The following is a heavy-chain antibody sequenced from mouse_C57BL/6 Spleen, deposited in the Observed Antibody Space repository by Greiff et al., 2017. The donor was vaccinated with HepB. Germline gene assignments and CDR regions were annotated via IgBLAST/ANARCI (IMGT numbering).Heavy chain of an antibody. CDR2: ISSGSSTI. D-gene: IGHD1-1*01. J-gene: IGHJ4*01. Sequence: EVQLVESGGGLVKPGGSLKLSCAASGFTFSDYGMHWVRQAPEKGLEWVAYISSGSSTIYYADTVKGRFTISRDNAKNTLFLQMTSLRSEDTAMYYCARYYYGSSPYAMDYWGQGTSVTVSS. CDR3: ARYYYGSSPYAMDY. V-gene: IGHV5-17*01. CDR1: GFTFSDYG.